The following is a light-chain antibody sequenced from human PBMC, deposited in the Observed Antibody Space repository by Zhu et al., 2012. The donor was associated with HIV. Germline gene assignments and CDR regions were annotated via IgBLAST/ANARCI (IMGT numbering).Light chain of an antibody. CDR2: AAS. J-gene: IGKJ1*01. Sequence: DIQMTQSPSSLSASVGDRVTITCRASQGISSYLGWFQQKPGKVPKLLIYAASTLQSGVPSRFSGSGSGTDFTLTISSLQPEDVATYYCQKYNSAPXTFGQGTKVAIK. CDR3: QKYNSAPXT. V-gene: IGKV1-27*01. CDR1: QGISSY.